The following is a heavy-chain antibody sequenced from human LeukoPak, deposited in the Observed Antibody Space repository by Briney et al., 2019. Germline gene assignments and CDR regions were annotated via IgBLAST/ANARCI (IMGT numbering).Heavy chain of an antibody. J-gene: IGHJ4*02. V-gene: IGHV4-34*01. CDR3: ARGPGHRYGYNSSY. D-gene: IGHD5-12*01. CDR2: INHSGST. Sequence: PSETLSLTCAVYGGSFSGYYWSWIRQPPGKGMEWIGEINHSGSTNYNPSLKSRVTISVDTSKNQFSLKLSSVTAADTAVYYCARGPGHRYGYNSSYWGQGTLVTVSS. CDR1: GGSFSGYY.